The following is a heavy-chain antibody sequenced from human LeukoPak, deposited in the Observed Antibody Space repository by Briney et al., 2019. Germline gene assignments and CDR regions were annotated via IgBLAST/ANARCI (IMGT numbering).Heavy chain of an antibody. CDR1: GYTFTSYG. D-gene: IGHD3-3*01. V-gene: IGHV1-18*01. J-gene: IGHJ6*02. CDR3: ARFVESITIRGLDV. Sequence: ASVKVSCKASGYTFTSYGISWVRQAPGQGLEWMGWISAYNGNTNYAQKLQGRVTMTTDTPTSTAYMELRSLRSDDTAVYYCARFVESITIRGLDVWGQGTTVTVSS. CDR2: ISAYNGNT.